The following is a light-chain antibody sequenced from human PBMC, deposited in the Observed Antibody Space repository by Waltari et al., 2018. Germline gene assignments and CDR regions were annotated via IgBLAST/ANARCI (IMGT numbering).Light chain of an antibody. CDR3: CSYAGNYIFI. CDR1: SSDVGYYNF. V-gene: IGLV2-11*01. Sequence: QSALTQPHSVSGSPGQSVTISCTGTSSDVGYYNFVSWYQQHPGKAPKLMINDVTKPPSGVPDRFSGSKSGNTASLTISGLQAEDEADYYCCSYAGNYIFIFATGTKVTVL. J-gene: IGLJ1*01. CDR2: DVT.